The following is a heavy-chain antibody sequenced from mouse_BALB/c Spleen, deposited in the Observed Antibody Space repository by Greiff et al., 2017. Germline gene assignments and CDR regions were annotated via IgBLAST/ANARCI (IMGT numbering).Heavy chain of an antibody. CDR1: GFSLTGYG. CDR3: ARVPYYGSSWYFDV. V-gene: IGHV2-6-7*01. J-gene: IGHJ1*01. CDR2: IWGDGST. D-gene: IGHD1-1*01. Sequence: VQVVESGPGLVAPSQSLSITCTVSGFSLTGYGVNWVRQPPGKGLEWLGMIWGDGSTDYNSALKSRLSISKDNSKSQVFLKMNSLQTDDTARYYCARVPYYGSSWYFDVWGAGTTVTVSS.